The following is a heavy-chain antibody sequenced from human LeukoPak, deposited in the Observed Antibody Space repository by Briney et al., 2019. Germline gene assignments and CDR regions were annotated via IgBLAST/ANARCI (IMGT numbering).Heavy chain of an antibody. J-gene: IGHJ6*02. D-gene: IGHD3-22*01. Sequence: GGSLRPSCAASGLTFSSYAMSWVRQAPGKGLDWVSTISGTGGSTYYGDSVKGRFTISRDNSKNTLYLQMNSLRAEDTAVYYCARDSGAVVVITRSYYYYGMDVWGQGTTVTVSS. CDR3: ARDSGAVVVITRSYYYYGMDV. V-gene: IGHV3-23*01. CDR1: GLTFSSYA. CDR2: ISGTGGST.